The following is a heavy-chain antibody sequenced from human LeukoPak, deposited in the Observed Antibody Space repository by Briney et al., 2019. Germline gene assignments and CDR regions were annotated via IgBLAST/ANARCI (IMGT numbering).Heavy chain of an antibody. J-gene: IGHJ2*01. CDR3: ARIGDHFHLYLDL. V-gene: IGHV3-53*01. D-gene: IGHD3-3*02. CDR1: GFTVATNY. Sequence: GGSLRLSCTASGFTVATNYMNWVRQPPGKGLEWVSILYSGADTYYADSVKGRFVVSRDSSKNMLFLHMNALRPEDTAVYYCARIGDHFHLYLDLWGRGTLVTVSP. CDR2: LYSGADT.